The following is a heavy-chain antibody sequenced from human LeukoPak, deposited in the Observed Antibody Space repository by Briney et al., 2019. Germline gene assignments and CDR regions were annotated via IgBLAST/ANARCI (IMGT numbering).Heavy chain of an antibody. V-gene: IGHV3-30*18. CDR1: GFSFNSYA. CDR3: AKDRYGSGNNWLDP. Sequence: GGSLRLSCRASGFSFNSYAMHWVRQAPREGLEWLAFILHDGSKAYHADSINGRFTISRDNSNNTLFLQMSSLTTEDTGVYYCAKDRYGSGNNWLDPWGQGTLVTVSS. J-gene: IGHJ5*02. CDR2: ILHDGSKA. D-gene: IGHD3-10*01.